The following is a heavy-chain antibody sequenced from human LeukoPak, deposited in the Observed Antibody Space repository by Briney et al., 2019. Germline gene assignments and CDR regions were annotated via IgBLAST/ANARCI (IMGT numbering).Heavy chain of an antibody. Sequence: SQAPSLTCAISGDSVSSNSVTWNWIRQSPSRGLEWLGRTYYRSTWYNDYAVSVRGRITVNPDTSKNQFSLHLNSVTPENTAVYYCARRLTQYDCFDPWGQGILVTVSS. CDR1: GDSVSSNSVT. D-gene: IGHD2-2*01. CDR2: TYYRSTWYN. V-gene: IGHV6-1*01. J-gene: IGHJ5*02. CDR3: ARRLTQYDCFDP.